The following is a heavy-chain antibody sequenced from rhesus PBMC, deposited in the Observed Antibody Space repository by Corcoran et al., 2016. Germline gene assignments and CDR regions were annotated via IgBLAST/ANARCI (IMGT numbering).Heavy chain of an antibody. CDR2: ISGDDRST. Sequence: LQLQESGPGLVKPSETLSLTCAVSGGSISSNSWTWIPHPPGKGLEWIGRISGDDRSTDYNPSLRSRVTISTDTSKTQFSLKVDSVTAADTAVYYCVGLMVAGPVEYWGQGVLVTVSS. V-gene: IGHV4-173*01. CDR1: GGSISSNS. J-gene: IGHJ4*01. D-gene: IGHD6-37*01. CDR3: VGLMVAGPVEY.